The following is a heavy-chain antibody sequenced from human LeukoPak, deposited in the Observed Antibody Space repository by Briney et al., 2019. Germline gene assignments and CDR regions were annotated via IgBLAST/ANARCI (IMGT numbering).Heavy chain of an antibody. CDR2: ISSNVGST. V-gene: IGHV3-64*01. CDR3: ARGLLSGYENYFDY. Sequence: SGGSLRLSCAASGFTFSSYAMHWVRQAPGKGLEYVSAISSNVGSTYYANSVKGRFTISRDNSKNTLYLQMGSLRAEDMAVYYCARGLLSGYENYFDYWGQGALVTVSS. D-gene: IGHD5-12*01. CDR1: GFTFSSYA. J-gene: IGHJ4*02.